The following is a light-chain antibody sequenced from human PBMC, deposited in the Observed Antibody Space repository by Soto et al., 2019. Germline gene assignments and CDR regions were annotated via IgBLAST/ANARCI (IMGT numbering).Light chain of an antibody. J-gene: IGKJ3*01. CDR2: WAS. CDR3: QQYYTTPFT. Sequence: DIVMTQSPDSLAVSLGERATINCKPSQSVLYSSNNKNYLAWYLQKPGQPPKLLIYWASTRQSGVPDRFSGSGSGADFTLTISSVQAEDVAVYYCQQYYTTPFTFGPGTKVDIK. CDR1: QSVLYSSNNKNY. V-gene: IGKV4-1*01.